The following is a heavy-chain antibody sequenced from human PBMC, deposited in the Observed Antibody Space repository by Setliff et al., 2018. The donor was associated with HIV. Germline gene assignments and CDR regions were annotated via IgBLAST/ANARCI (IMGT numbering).Heavy chain of an antibody. V-gene: IGHV4-4*08. Sequence: SETLSLTCTVSGGSMSTYYWSWIRQPPGKGLEWIGYIYTSGSTYYNPSLKSRVTISVDTSKNQFSLKLSSVTAADTAVYYCARHNTGYSYGYDYYYYYMDVWGKGTTVTVSS. D-gene: IGHD5-18*01. CDR3: ARHNTGYSYGYDYYYYYMDV. CDR2: IYTSGST. CDR1: GGSMSTYY. J-gene: IGHJ6*03.